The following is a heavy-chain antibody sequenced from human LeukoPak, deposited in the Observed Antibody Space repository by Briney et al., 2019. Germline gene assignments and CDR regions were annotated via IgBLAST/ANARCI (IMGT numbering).Heavy chain of an antibody. Sequence: ASVKVSCKASGYTFTSYYMHWVRQAPGQGLEWMGIINPSGGSTSYAQKFQGRVTMTRNTSISTAYMELSSLRSEDTAVYYCASGGSSGWYYYYYGMDVWGQGTTVTVSS. CDR1: GYTFTSYY. CDR2: INPSGGST. V-gene: IGHV1-46*01. CDR3: ASGGSSGWYYYYYGMDV. D-gene: IGHD6-19*01. J-gene: IGHJ6*02.